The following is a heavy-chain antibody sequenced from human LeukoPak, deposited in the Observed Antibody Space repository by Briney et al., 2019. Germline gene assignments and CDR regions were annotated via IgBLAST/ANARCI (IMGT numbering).Heavy chain of an antibody. Sequence: SETLSLTCTVSGGSISSYYWSWIRQPPGKGLEWIGYIYYSGSTNYNPSLKSRVTISVDTSKNQFSLKLSSVTAADTAVYYCARDYYDSSGYYYGLDYWGQGTLVTVSS. V-gene: IGHV4-59*01. J-gene: IGHJ4*02. CDR3: ARDYYDSSGYYYGLDY. D-gene: IGHD3-22*01. CDR2: IYYSGST. CDR1: GGSISSYY.